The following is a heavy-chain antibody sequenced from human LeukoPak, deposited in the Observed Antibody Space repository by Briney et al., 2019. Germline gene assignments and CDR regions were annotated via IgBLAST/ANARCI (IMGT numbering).Heavy chain of an antibody. CDR3: ARAHYYDSSGSADAFDI. CDR1: GFTFSSYW. CDR2: INSDGSST. V-gene: IGHV3-74*01. D-gene: IGHD3-22*01. J-gene: IGHJ3*02. Sequence: PGGSLRLSCAASGFTFSSYWMHWVRQAPGKGLVWVSRINSDGSSTSYADSVKGRFTISRDNAKNTLYLQMNSLRAEDTAVYYCARAHYYDSSGSADAFDIWGQGTMVTVSS.